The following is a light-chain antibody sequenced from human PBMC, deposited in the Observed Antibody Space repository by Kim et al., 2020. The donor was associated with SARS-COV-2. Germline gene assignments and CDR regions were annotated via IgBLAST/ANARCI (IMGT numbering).Light chain of an antibody. V-gene: IGLV3-1*01. CDR1: KLGDKY. J-gene: IGLJ2*01. CDR3: QAWDSSFVV. Sequence: SVYPGQTASITCSGDKLGDKYACWYQQKPGQYPVLVIYQDSKRPSGIPERFSGSNSGNTATLTISGTQAMDEADYYCQAWDSSFVVFGGGTQLTVL. CDR2: QDS.